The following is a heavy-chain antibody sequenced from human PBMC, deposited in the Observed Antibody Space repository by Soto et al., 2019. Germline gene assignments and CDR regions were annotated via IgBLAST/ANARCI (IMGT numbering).Heavy chain of an antibody. D-gene: IGHD1-26*01. CDR2: ISGSGGST. CDR3: ERDSGRHDAFDI. CDR1: VFTFSSYA. V-gene: IGHV3-23*01. Sequence: PGGSLRLSCASSVFTFSSYAMSCVRQSPGKGLEWVSAISGSGGSTYYADSVKGRFTISRDNSKNTLYLQMNSLRAEDTAVYYCERDSGRHDAFDIWGQGTMVX. J-gene: IGHJ3*02.